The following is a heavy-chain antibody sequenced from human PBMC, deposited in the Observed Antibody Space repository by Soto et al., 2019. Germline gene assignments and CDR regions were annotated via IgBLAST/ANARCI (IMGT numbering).Heavy chain of an antibody. V-gene: IGHV1-2*02. CDR2: INPNSRDT. CDR1: GYTFTGYY. D-gene: IGHD2-2*01. J-gene: IGHJ4*02. Sequence: GASVKVSCKASGYTFTGYYMHWVRQAPGQGLEWMGWINPNSRDTGYAQKFQGRVTMTRNTSISTAYMELSRLRSEDTAVYYCARGTRCFDYWGQGTLVTVSS. CDR3: ARGTRCFDY.